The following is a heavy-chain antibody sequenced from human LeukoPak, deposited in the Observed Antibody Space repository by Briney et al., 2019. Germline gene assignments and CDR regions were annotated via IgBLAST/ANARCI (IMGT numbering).Heavy chain of an antibody. CDR1: GFPFSGDW. D-gene: IGHD5-12*01. V-gene: IGHV3-7*03. CDR2: IKGDGRGK. CDR3: ARDRGPEWLRLMGSYDY. Sequence: GGSLRLSCAASGFPFSGDWMTWVRQAPGKGLQWVASIKGDGRGKYYVDSVKGRFTVSRDNAKKSLYLQMDSLRVEDMGMYYCARDRGPEWLRLMGSYDYWGQGTLVTVSS. J-gene: IGHJ4*02.